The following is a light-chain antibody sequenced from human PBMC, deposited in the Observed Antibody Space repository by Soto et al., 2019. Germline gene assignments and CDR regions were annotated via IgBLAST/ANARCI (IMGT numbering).Light chain of an antibody. CDR2: GNS. Sequence: QSVLTQPPSVSGAPGQRVTLSCTGSRSNIGAGYDVHWYQQLPGTAPKLLIYGNSNRPSRVPDRFSGSKSRTSASLAITGLQAEDEADYYCQSYDSSLSGSVVFGGGTKLTVL. V-gene: IGLV1-40*01. CDR1: RSNIGAGYD. J-gene: IGLJ2*01. CDR3: QSYDSSLSGSVV.